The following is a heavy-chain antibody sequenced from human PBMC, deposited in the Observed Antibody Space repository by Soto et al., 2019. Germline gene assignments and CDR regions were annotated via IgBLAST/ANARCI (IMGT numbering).Heavy chain of an antibody. D-gene: IGHD5-12*01. CDR2: TYPSGSI. J-gene: IGHJ4*02. CDR3: AREGGYDSPHGC. CDR1: GGFISNGDYH. Sequence: PSETLSLTCTVSGGFISNGDYHWSWIRQPPGKGLEWIGYTYPSGSIYYNASLRSRVTISIDASKNQFSLKLNSVTAADTAVYYCAREGGYDSPHGCWGQGTLVTVSS. V-gene: IGHV4-30-4*01.